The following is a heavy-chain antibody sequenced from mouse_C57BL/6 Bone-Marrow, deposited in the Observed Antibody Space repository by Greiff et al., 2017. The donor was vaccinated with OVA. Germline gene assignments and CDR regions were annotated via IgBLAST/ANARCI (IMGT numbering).Heavy chain of an antibody. D-gene: IGHD1-1*01. CDR2: ISGGGGNT. CDR1: GFTFSSYT. Sequence: EVKVVESGGGLVKPGGSLKLSCAASGFTFSSYTMSWVRQTPEKRLAWVATISGGGGNTYYPDSVKGRFTISRDNAKNTLYLQMSSLRSEDTALYYCARPAGSSYWFAYWGQGTLVTVSA. J-gene: IGHJ3*01. CDR3: ARPAGSSYWFAY. V-gene: IGHV5-9*01.